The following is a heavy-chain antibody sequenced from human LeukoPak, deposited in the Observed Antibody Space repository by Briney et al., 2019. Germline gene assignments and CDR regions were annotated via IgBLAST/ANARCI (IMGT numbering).Heavy chain of an antibody. V-gene: IGHV3-21*01. CDR2: ISSSSSYI. D-gene: IGHD4-17*01. CDR3: ARDYGDYGYFQH. J-gene: IGHJ1*01. CDR1: GFTFISYS. Sequence: NPGGSLRLSCAASGFTFISYSMNWVRQAPGKGLEWVSSISSSSSYIYYADSVKGRFTISRDNAKNSLYLQMNGLRAEDTAVYYCARDYGDYGYFQHWGQGTLVTVSS.